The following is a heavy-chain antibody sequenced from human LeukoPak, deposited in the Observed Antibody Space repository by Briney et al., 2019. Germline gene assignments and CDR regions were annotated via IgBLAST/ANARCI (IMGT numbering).Heavy chain of an antibody. CDR3: AREFDDSSGRY. CDR2: ISSSSSTI. V-gene: IGHV3-48*01. D-gene: IGHD3-22*01. J-gene: IGHJ4*02. CDR1: GFTFSSYS. Sequence: GGSLRLSCAASGFTFSSYSMNWVRQAPGKGLEWVSYISSSSSTIYYADSVKGRFTISRDNAKNSLYLQMNSLRAEDTAVYYCAREFDDSSGRYWGQGTLVTVSS.